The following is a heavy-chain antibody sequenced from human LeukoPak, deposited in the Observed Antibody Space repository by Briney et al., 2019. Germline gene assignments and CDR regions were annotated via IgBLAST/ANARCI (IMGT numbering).Heavy chain of an antibody. Sequence: ASVKVSCKASGYTFTSYGISWVRQVPGQGLEWMGWISAYNGNTNYAQKLQGRVTMTTDTSTSTAYMELRSLRSDDTAVYYCARDRTYYDSSGYRDYWGQGTLVTVSS. V-gene: IGHV1-18*01. CDR2: ISAYNGNT. CDR1: GYTFTSYG. J-gene: IGHJ4*02. D-gene: IGHD3-22*01. CDR3: ARDRTYYDSSGYRDY.